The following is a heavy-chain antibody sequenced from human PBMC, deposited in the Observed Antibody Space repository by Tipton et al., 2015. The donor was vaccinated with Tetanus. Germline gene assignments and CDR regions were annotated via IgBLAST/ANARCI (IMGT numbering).Heavy chain of an antibody. V-gene: IGHV3-33*01. CDR2: LWYDGSNK. CDR3: AGDPPQSGFAFAV. Sequence: SGFNFRTYAMHWVRQSPGKELEWVAFLWYDGSNKHYGDSVKGRFSISRDNSENTLYLQMDSLRAEDTATYYCAGDPPQSGFAFAVWGQGTMVTVSS. CDR1: GFNFRTYA. J-gene: IGHJ3*01. D-gene: IGHD6-25*01.